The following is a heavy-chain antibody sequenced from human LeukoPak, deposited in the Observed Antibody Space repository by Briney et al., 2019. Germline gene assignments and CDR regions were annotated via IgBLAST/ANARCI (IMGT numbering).Heavy chain of an antibody. CDR2: ISGRDEST. CDR3: AKVTGTTDY. V-gene: IGHV3-23*01. D-gene: IGHD1-1*01. Sequence: GGSLRLSCAVSGLTFSNHALSWVRQAPGKGLEWVSAISGRDESTYYADSVKGRFTISRDNSKSTLYLQMSSLRAEDTAVYHCAKVTGTTDYWGQGTLVTVSS. J-gene: IGHJ4*02. CDR1: GLTFSNHA.